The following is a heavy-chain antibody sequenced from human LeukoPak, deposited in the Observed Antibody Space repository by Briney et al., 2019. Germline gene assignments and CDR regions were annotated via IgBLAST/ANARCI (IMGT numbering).Heavy chain of an antibody. CDR1: GFTFSSYV. D-gene: IGHD2-2*01. CDR2: ISGSGGRT. V-gene: IGHV3-23*01. J-gene: IGHJ6*02. Sequence: GGSLRLSCAASGFTFSSYVMSWVRQAPGKGLEWVSVISGSGGRTSYADSVKGRFTISRDNSKSTLYLQMNSLRAEDTAVYYCARDPSWGYCSSTSCYPDYYYGMDVWGQGTTVTVSS. CDR3: ARDPSWGYCSSTSCYPDYYYGMDV.